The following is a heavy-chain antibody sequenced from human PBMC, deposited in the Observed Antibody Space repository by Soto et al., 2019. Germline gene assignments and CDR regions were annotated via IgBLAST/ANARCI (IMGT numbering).Heavy chain of an antibody. V-gene: IGHV3-23*01. CDR1: GFTFSSYA. Sequence: GGSLRLSCAASGFTFSSYAMSWVRQAPGKGLEWVSAISGSGGSTYYADSVKGRFTISRDNSKNTLYLQMNSLRAEDTAVYYCAKREYTGRYSSGWSPPDYWGQGTLVTVSS. D-gene: IGHD6-19*01. CDR3: AKREYTGRYSSGWSPPDY. J-gene: IGHJ4*02. CDR2: ISGSGGST.